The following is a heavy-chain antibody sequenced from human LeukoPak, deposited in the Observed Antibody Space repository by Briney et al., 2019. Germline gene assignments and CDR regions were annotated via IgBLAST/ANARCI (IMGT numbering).Heavy chain of an antibody. CDR3: ARDKIEPVYAFDI. J-gene: IGHJ3*02. CDR1: GFTVSSNY. CDR2: IYDDGNT. D-gene: IGHD1-14*01. Sequence: GGSLRLSCAASGFTVSSNYMSWVRQAPGKGLEWVSGIYDDGNTFYADSVKGRFSISRDTSRNTLSLQMSSLRAEDTAVYFCARDKIEPVYAFDIWGQGTMVTVSS. V-gene: IGHV3-66*01.